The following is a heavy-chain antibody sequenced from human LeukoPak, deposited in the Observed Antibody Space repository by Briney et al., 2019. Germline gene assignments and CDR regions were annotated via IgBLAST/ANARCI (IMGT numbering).Heavy chain of an antibody. V-gene: IGHV1-2*02. J-gene: IGHJ4*02. CDR1: GYSFTDYY. CDR2: INPNSGGT. D-gene: IGHD3-10*01. CDR3: ARATIMLRGVPRGVGY. Sequence: ASVKVSCKASGYSFTDYYMHWVRQAPGRGLEWMGWINPNSGGTNYAQKFQGRVTMTRDTSISAAYMELSRLRSDDTAVYYCARATIMLRGVPRGVGYWGQGTLVTVSS.